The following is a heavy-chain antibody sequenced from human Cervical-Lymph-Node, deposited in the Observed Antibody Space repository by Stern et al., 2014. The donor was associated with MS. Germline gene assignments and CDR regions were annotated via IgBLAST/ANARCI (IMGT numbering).Heavy chain of an antibody. Sequence: QVQLLESGGGVVQPGTSLRLSCAASGFTFSSYGMHWVRQAPGKGLEWVALAWYDGSTAYYTNSVKGRFTISRDNSKNTLSLQMNSLTAEDTAVYYCARGHIPYAYNFLFDFWGRGTLVTVSS. V-gene: IGHV3-33*01. CDR3: ARGHIPYAYNFLFDF. CDR2: AWYDGSTA. J-gene: IGHJ4*02. CDR1: GFTFSSYG. D-gene: IGHD5-24*01.